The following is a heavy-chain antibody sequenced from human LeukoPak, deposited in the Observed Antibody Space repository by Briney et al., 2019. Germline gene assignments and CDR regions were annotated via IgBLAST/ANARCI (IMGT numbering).Heavy chain of an antibody. Sequence: PGESLKISCKGSGYSFTNYWISWVRQMPGKGLEWMGRIDPSDSYTNYSPSFQGHVTISADKSISTAYLQWSSLKASDTAMYYCARREWLDSKGMDYWGQGTLVTVSS. D-gene: IGHD6-19*01. J-gene: IGHJ4*02. CDR2: IDPSDSYT. CDR3: ARREWLDSKGMDY. V-gene: IGHV5-10-1*01. CDR1: GYSFTNYW.